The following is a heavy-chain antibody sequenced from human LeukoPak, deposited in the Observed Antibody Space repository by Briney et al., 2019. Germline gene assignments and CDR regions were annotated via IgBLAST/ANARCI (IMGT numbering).Heavy chain of an antibody. CDR1: GGSISSSSYY. CDR3: ARSGDVTQVAAPEFDY. V-gene: IGHV4-39*01. Sequence: SETLSLTCTVSGGSISSSSYYWGWIRPPPGKGLEWSGSIYYSGSTYYSPSLKSRVTISVDTSKNQFSLKLSSVTAADTAVYYCARSGDVTQVAAPEFDYWGQGTLVTVSS. D-gene: IGHD2-15*01. J-gene: IGHJ4*02. CDR2: IYYSGST.